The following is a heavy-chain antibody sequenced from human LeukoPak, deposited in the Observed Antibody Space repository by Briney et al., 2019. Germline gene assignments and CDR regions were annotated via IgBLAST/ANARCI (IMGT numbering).Heavy chain of an antibody. Sequence: PSETLSLTCTVSGGSISSSSYYWGWIRQPPGKGLEWIGSIYYSGSTYYNPSLKSRVTISVDTSKNQFSLKLSSVTAADTAVYYCARVDGLRYFDWIDYWGQGTLVTVSS. CDR3: ARVDGLRYFDWIDY. J-gene: IGHJ4*02. CDR2: IYYSGST. CDR1: GGSISSSSYY. D-gene: IGHD3-9*01. V-gene: IGHV4-39*07.